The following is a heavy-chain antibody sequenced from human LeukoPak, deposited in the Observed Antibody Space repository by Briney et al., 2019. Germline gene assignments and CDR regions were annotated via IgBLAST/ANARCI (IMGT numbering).Heavy chain of an antibody. Sequence: GRSLRLSCAASGFTFSSYGMHWVRQAPGKGLEWVAVMSYDGSNKYYADSVKGRFTISRDNSKNTLYLQMNSLRAEDTAVYYCAKDPHYDFGAGAFDIWGQGTMVTVSS. CDR2: MSYDGSNK. D-gene: IGHD3-3*01. CDR3: AKDPHYDFGAGAFDI. CDR1: GFTFSSYG. V-gene: IGHV3-30*18. J-gene: IGHJ3*02.